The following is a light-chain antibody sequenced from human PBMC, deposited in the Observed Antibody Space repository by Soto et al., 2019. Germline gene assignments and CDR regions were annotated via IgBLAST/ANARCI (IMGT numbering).Light chain of an antibody. CDR2: DVS. CDR3: SSYTSSSTRV. CDR1: SSDVGGYNY. Sequence: QSVLTQPASVSGSPGQSITISCTGTSSDVGGYNYVSCYQQHPGKAPKLMIYDVSNLPSGVSNRFSGSKSGNTASLTISGLQAEDEADYYCSSYTSSSTRVFGGGTKLTVL. J-gene: IGLJ2*01. V-gene: IGLV2-14*01.